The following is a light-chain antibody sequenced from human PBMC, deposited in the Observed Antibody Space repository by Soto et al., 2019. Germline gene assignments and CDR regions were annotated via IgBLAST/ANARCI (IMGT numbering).Light chain of an antibody. J-gene: IGKJ1*01. CDR1: QSISSW. CDR3: QQYDTYWT. V-gene: IGKV1-5*03. CDR2: KAS. Sequence: DIQMTQSPSTLSASVGDRVIITCRASQSISSWLAWYQQKPGKAPKLLIYKASTLESGVPSRFSGSGSGTDFTITISSLQPDDFATYYCQQYDTYWTFGQGTKVEIK.